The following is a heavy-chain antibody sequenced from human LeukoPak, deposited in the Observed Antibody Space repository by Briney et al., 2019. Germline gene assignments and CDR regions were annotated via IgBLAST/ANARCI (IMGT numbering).Heavy chain of an antibody. CDR1: GFTFSSYG. Sequence: PGRSLRLPCAASGFTFSSYGMHWVRQAPGKGLEWVAVISYDGSNNYYADSVKGRFTISRDNSKNTLYLQMNSLRAEDTAVYYCAKGRHDYGDYSYYYGMDVWGQGTTVTVSS. J-gene: IGHJ6*02. V-gene: IGHV3-30*18. CDR2: ISYDGSNN. D-gene: IGHD4-17*01. CDR3: AKGRHDYGDYSYYYGMDV.